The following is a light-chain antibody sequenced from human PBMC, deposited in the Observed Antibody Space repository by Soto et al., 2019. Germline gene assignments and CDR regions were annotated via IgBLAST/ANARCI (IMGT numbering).Light chain of an antibody. Sequence: QSALTQPASVSGSLGQSITISCTGTSTDIGAFNFVSWYQQHPGKVPKLMIFEVSNRPSGVSNRFSGSKSGNTASLSISGLQAEDEADYYCSSYTRTSSLIFGGGTKVTVL. J-gene: IGLJ2*01. CDR2: EVS. V-gene: IGLV2-14*01. CDR3: SSYTRTSSLI. CDR1: STDIGAFNF.